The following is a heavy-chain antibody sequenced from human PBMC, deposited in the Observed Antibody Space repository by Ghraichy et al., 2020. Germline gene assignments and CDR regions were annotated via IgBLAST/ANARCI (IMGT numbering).Heavy chain of an antibody. CDR1: GFTFSSYG. J-gene: IGHJ4*02. V-gene: IGHV3-30*02. Sequence: GGSLRLSCAASGFTFSSYGMHWVRQAPGKGLEWVAFIRYDGSNKYYADSVKGRFTISRDNSKNTLYLQMNSLRAEDTAVYYCAKGLVENTNLDYWGQGTLVTVSS. CDR3: AKGLVENTNLDY. CDR2: IRYDGSNK. D-gene: IGHD1/OR15-1a*01.